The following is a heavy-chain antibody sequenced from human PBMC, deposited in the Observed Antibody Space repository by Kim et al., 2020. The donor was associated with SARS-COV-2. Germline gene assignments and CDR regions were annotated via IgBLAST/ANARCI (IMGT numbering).Heavy chain of an antibody. J-gene: IGHJ4*02. CDR3: ASSYYYDSSGYYPFDY. Sequence: GESLKISCKGSGYSFTSYWIGWVRQMPGKGLEWMGIIYPGDSDTRYSPSFQGQVTISADKSISTAYLQWSSLKASDTAMYYCASSYYYDSSGYYPFDYWGQGTLVTVSS. D-gene: IGHD3-22*01. CDR2: IYPGDSDT. V-gene: IGHV5-51*01. CDR1: GYSFTSYW.